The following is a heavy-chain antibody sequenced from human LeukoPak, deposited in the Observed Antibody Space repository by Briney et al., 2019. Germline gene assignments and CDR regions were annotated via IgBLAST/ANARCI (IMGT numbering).Heavy chain of an antibody. CDR1: GFTFSSYS. V-gene: IGHV3-48*01. CDR3: AREGGYYDSSGEFDY. J-gene: IGHJ4*02. Sequence: GGSLRLSCAASGFTFSSYSMNWVRQAPGKGLEWVSYISSSSSTIYYADSVKGRFTISRDNAKNSLYLQMNSLRAEDTAVYYCAREGGYYDSSGEFDYWGQGTLVTVSS. D-gene: IGHD3-22*01. CDR2: ISSSSSTI.